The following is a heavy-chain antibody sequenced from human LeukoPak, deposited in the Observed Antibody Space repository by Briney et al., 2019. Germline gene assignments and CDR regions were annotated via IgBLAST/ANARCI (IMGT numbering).Heavy chain of an antibody. Sequence: GGSLRLSCAASGFTFNRYVMSWVRQAPGKGLEWVSVIYSGGTTYYADSVKGRFTISRDNSKNTLYLQMNSLRAEDTAVYYCAKTGGPWDWGQGTLVTVSS. CDR1: GFTFNRYV. V-gene: IGHV3-53*01. J-gene: IGHJ4*02. CDR3: AKTGGPWD. CDR2: IYSGGTT. D-gene: IGHD7-27*01.